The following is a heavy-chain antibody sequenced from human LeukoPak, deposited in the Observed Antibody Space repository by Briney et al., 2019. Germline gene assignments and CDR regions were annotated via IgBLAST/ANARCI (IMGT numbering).Heavy chain of an antibody. V-gene: IGHV3-7*01. CDR1: GFTFSSYW. D-gene: IGHD6-19*01. J-gene: IGHJ4*02. CDR2: IKQDGSEK. CDR3: ARILRGSGWSSSGALDY. Sequence: PGGSLRLSCAASGFTFSSYWMSWVRQAPGKGLEWVANIKQDGSEKYYVDSVKGRFTISRDNAKNSLYLQMNSLRAEDTAVYYCARILRGSGWSSSGALDYWGQGTLVTVSS.